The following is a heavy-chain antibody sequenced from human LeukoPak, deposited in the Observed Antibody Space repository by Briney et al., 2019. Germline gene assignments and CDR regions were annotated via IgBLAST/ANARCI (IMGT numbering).Heavy chain of an antibody. Sequence: GGSLRLSCAASGFTVSSNFMSWVRQAPGKGLEWVTVIYSDGTTYFADSVKGRFTISRDNSKNTLYLHMNSLRVEDTAVYYCARDYPSFDYWGQGTLVTVSP. CDR3: ARDYPSFDY. V-gene: IGHV3-53*01. J-gene: IGHJ4*02. CDR1: GFTVSSNF. CDR2: IYSDGTT.